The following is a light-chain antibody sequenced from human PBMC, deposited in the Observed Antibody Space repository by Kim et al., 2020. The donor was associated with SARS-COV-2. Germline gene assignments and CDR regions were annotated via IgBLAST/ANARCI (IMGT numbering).Light chain of an antibody. CDR1: SSNIGAGYD. J-gene: IGLJ2*01. CDR3: QSYDSSLSGRGV. CDR2: GNF. V-gene: IGLV1-40*01. Sequence: VTISCTGSSSNIGAGYDVHWYQQFPGTAPKLLIYGNFNRPSGVPDRFSGSKSGTSASLAITGLQAEDEADYYCQSYDSSLSGRGVFGGGTKLTVL.